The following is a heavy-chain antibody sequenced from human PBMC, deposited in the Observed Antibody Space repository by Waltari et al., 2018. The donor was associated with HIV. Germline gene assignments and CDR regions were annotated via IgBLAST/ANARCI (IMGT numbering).Heavy chain of an antibody. V-gene: IGHV2-5*02. CDR3: AHRSWRGYIFDY. J-gene: IGHJ4*02. CDR2: IYWEDDR. Sequence: QIPLQESGPTLVKPTQTLTLTCTFSGCSLSTTGVGLGWTSQSPGKALEWLVPIYWEDDRRYSPSLKSRLTITKDTSKNQVVLSLSNMDPVDTATYYCAHRSWRGYIFDYWGQGTLVTVSS. D-gene: IGHD3-3*01. CDR1: GCSLSTTGVG.